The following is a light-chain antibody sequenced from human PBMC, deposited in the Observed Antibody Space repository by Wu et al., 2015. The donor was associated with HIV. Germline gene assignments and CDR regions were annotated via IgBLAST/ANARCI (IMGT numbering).Light chain of an antibody. CDR3: QQYDRYPLT. CDR2: KAS. J-gene: IGKJ3*01. CDR1: QSISNW. Sequence: DIQMTQSPSTLSASIGDRVTITCRASQSISNWLAWYQQKPGKVPKLLIYKASSLENGVLSRFSGSGSGTEFALTISSLQPDDFATYYCQQYDRYPLTFGPGTKVHI. V-gene: IGKV1-5*03.